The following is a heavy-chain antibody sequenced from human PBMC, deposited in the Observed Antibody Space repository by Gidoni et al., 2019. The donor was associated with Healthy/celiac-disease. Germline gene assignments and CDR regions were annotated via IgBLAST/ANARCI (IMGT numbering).Heavy chain of an antibody. J-gene: IGHJ4*02. CDR1: GFTFSSYG. Sequence: QVQLVESGGGVVQPGRSLRLSCAASGFTFSSYGMHWVRQAPGKGLEWVAVIWCDGSNKYYADSVKGRFTISRDNSKNTLYLQMNSLRAEDTAVYYCARDSQPSSSSRLVYWGQGTLVTVSS. D-gene: IGHD6-6*01. CDR2: IWCDGSNK. V-gene: IGHV3-33*01. CDR3: ARDSQPSSSSRLVY.